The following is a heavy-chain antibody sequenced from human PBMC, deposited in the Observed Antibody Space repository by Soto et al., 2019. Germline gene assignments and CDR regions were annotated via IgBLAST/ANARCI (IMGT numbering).Heavy chain of an antibody. CDR3: ARGGNSSWYFDY. Sequence: EASVKVSCKASGYTFTNFYIHWVRQAPGQGLEWMGRINPGVGSTTYAQRFQDRVTMTRDTSTSTAYMELSRLRSDDRAIYYCARGGNSSWYFDYWGQGTLVTVSS. V-gene: IGHV1-46*01. D-gene: IGHD6-13*01. CDR2: INPGVGST. J-gene: IGHJ4*02. CDR1: GYTFTNFY.